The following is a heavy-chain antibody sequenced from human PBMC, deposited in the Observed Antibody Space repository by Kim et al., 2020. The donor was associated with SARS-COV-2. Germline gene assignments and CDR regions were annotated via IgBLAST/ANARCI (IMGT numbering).Heavy chain of an antibody. CDR2: IYTSGST. J-gene: IGHJ4*02. CDR3: ARDVAQYSSSPSHFDY. V-gene: IGHV4-4*07. Sequence: SETLSLTCTVSGGSISSYYWSWIRQPAGKGLEWIGRIYTSGSTNYNPSLKSRVTMSVDTSKNQFSLKLSSVTAADTAVYYCARDVAQYSSSPSHFDYWGQGTLVTVSS. CDR1: GGSISSYY. D-gene: IGHD6-13*01.